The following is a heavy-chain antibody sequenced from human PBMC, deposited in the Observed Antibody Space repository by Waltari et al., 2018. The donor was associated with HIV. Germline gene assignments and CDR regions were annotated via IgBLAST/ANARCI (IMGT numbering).Heavy chain of an antibody. CDR3: AKDKRSGYGGNSVWYFDL. V-gene: IGHV3-9*01. Sequence: EVQLVESGGGLVQPGRSLRLSCAASGFTFDDYAMNWVRQAPGKGLEWVSDISWNSGTIGYADSVKGRFTISRDNAKNSLYLQMNSLRAEDTALYYCAKDKRSGYGGNSVWYFDLWGRGTLVTVSS. D-gene: IGHD4-17*01. CDR2: ISWNSGTI. J-gene: IGHJ2*01. CDR1: GFTFDDYA.